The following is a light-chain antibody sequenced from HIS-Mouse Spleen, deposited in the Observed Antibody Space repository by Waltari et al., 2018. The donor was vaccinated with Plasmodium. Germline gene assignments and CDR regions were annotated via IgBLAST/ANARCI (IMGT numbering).Light chain of an antibody. Sequence: DIQMTQSPSTLSASVGDSVTITCRASQSISSWLAWYHQKPGKAPKLLIYKASSLESGVPSRFSGSGSGTEFTLTISSLQPDDFATYYCQQYNSYQFGQGTKVEIK. CDR2: KAS. J-gene: IGKJ1*01. V-gene: IGKV1-5*03. CDR3: QQYNSYQ. CDR1: QSISSW.